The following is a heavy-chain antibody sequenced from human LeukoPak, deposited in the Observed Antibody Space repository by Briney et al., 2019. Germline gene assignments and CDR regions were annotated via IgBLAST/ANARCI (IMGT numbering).Heavy chain of an antibody. J-gene: IGHJ4*02. CDR1: GYTFTSYD. Sequence: ASVKVSCKASGYTFTSYDINWVRQATGQGLEWMGWMNPNSGNTGYAQKFQGRVTMTRNTSISTAYMELSSLRSEDTAVYYCARGRGPREWLALNIWGQGTLVTVSS. CDR3: ARGRGPREWLALNI. V-gene: IGHV1-8*01. CDR2: MNPNSGNT. D-gene: IGHD6-19*01.